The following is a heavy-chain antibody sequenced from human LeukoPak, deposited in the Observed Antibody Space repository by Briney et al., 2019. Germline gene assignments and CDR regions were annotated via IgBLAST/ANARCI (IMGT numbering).Heavy chain of an antibody. CDR2: IYYSGST. D-gene: IGHD6-13*01. CDR1: GDSISGNY. J-gene: IGHJ4*02. Sequence: PSETLSLTCTVSGDSISGNYWTWIRQPPGKGLEWIGYIYYSGSTNYNASLKSRVTISVDTSKNQFSLKLSSVTAADTAVYYCARGYSSSWNYFDYWGQGTLVTVSS. V-gene: IGHV4-59*01. CDR3: ARGYSSSWNYFDY.